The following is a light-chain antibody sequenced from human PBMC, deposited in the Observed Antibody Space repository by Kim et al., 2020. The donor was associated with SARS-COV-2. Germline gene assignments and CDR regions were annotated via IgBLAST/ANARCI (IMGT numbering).Light chain of an antibody. CDR2: GKN. CDR1: SLRSFY. Sequence: SSELTQDPAVSVALGQTVRITCQGDSLRSFYATWYQQKPGQAPIVVIYGKNYRPSGIPDRFSGSSSGNTASLTITGTQAGDEADYYCNSRDSNDNVVFGGGTKVTVL. J-gene: IGLJ2*01. CDR3: NSRDSNDNVV. V-gene: IGLV3-19*01.